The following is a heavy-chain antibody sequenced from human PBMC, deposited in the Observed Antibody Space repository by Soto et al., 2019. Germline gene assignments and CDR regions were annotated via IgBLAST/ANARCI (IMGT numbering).Heavy chain of an antibody. V-gene: IGHV4-59*08. CDR2: IYYSGST. J-gene: IGHJ3*02. Sequence: TSETLSLTCTVSADSISNYYWSWIRQPPGKGLEWIGYIYYSGSTHYNPSLKSRVTISVDTSKNQFSLKLSSVTAADTAVYYCARHLWVGSSWYLGALDIWGQGTMVTVS. D-gene: IGHD6-13*01. CDR1: ADSISNYY. CDR3: ARHLWVGSSWYLGALDI.